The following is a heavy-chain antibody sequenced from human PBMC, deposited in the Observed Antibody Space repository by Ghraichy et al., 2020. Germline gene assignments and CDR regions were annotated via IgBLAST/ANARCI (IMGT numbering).Heavy chain of an antibody. CDR2: ISHTGFT. Sequence: SETLSLTCTVSGGSISGFRWSWIRQPPGKGLDWIGYISHTGFTNYSPSLKSRLTMSLDTSKLQFSLRLTSVTAADTAVYFCARHRSAGDVSDNRGYYHDYWGQGTLVTVSS. D-gene: IGHD3-22*01. CDR1: GGSISGFR. J-gene: IGHJ4*02. CDR3: ARHRSAGDVSDNRGYYHDY. V-gene: IGHV4-59*01.